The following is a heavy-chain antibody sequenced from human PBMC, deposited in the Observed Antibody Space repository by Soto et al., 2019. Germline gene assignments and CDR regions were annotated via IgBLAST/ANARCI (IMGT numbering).Heavy chain of an antibody. D-gene: IGHD5-12*01. J-gene: IGHJ4*02. CDR3: ARGPVEIATISLGFPYFDY. Sequence: QVQLVQSGAEVKKPGSSVKVSCKASGGTFSSYAISWVRHAPGQGLEWMGGIIPIFGTANYAQKFQGRVTITADESTSTAYMELSSLRSEDTAVYYCARGPVEIATISLGFPYFDYWGQGTLVTVSS. CDR2: IIPIFGTA. V-gene: IGHV1-69*01. CDR1: GGTFSSYA.